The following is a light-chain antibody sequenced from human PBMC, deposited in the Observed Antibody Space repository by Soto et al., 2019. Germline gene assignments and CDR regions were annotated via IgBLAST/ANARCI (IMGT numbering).Light chain of an antibody. CDR1: QSNSSY. Sequence: EIQETHAPSSPFSSVRNRVTNTCRANQSNSSYLNWYQQKPGKAPTLLIYAASSLQSGVPSRFSGSGSGTDFTLTISSLQSEVFATYYSHQSYSPLSWTFVQGSKV. V-gene: IGKV1-39*01. J-gene: IGKJ1*01. CDR3: HQSYSPLSWT. CDR2: AAS.